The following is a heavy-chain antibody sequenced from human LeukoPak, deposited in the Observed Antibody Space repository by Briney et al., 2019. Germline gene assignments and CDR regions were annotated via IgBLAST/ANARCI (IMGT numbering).Heavy chain of an antibody. D-gene: IGHD4-17*01. CDR2: ISSSGSYI. J-gene: IGHJ1*01. CDR3: ARAYDYGDYGYFQH. Sequence: GGSLRLSCAASGFTFRSYSMNWVRQAPGKGLEWVSSISSSGSYIYYADSVKGRFTISRDNAKNSLYLQMNSLRAEDTAVYYCARAYDYGDYGYFQHWGQGTLVTVSS. V-gene: IGHV3-21*01. CDR1: GFTFRSYS.